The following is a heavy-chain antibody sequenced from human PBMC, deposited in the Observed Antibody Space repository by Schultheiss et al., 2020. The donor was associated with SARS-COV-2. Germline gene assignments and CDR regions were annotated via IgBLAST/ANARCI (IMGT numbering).Heavy chain of an antibody. J-gene: IGHJ3*02. CDR1: GFTFSSYA. Sequence: GGSLRLSCAASGFTFSSYAMHWVRQATGKGLEWVSAIGTAGDTYYPDSVKGRFTISRENAKNSLYLQMNSLRAGDTAVYYCAREERHGDYVAFDIWGQGTMVTVSS. V-gene: IGHV3-13*01. D-gene: IGHD4-17*01. CDR3: AREERHGDYVAFDI. CDR2: IGTAGDT.